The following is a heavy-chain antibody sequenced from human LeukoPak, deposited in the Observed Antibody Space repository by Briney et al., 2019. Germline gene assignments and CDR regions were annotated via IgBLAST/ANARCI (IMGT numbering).Heavy chain of an antibody. V-gene: IGHV5-51*01. CDR1: GYTFTTYW. J-gene: IGHJ4*02. D-gene: IGHD6-19*01. CDR2: IYPGDSDT. CDR3: ARPVYSSGWFYYFDY. Sequence: GESLKISCRSSGYTFTTYWIAWVRQMPGKGLEWMGIIYPGDSDTRYSPSFQGQVTISADRSIDTAYLQWSSLKASHTAMYYCARPVYSSGWFYYFDYWGQGTLVTVSS.